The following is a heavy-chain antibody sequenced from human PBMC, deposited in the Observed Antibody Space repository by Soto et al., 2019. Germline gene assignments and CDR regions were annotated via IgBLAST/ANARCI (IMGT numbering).Heavy chain of an antibody. V-gene: IGHV1-18*04. J-gene: IGHJ6*02. CDR1: GYTFTSYG. CDR2: ISAYNGNT. D-gene: IGHD2-2*01. CDR3: ARDDIAVVPSTTRLDFYCIDV. Sequence: ASVKVSCKASGYTFTSYGISWVRQAPGQGLEWMGWISAYNGNTNYAQKLQGRVTMTTDTSTSTAYMELRSLRSDDTAVYYCARDDIAVVPSTTRLDFYCIDVYRQLTT.